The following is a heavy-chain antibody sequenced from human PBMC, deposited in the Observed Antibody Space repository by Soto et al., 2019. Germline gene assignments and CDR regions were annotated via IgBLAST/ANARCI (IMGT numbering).Heavy chain of an antibody. Sequence: PSETLSLTCTVSGGSINSYYWSWIRQPPGKGLEWIGYIYYSGSTNYNPSLKSRATISVDTSKNQFTLKLSSVTAADTAVYYCARRYGVAYDFWGQGTLVTVSS. CDR2: IYYSGST. D-gene: IGHD1-20*01. CDR1: GGSINSYY. V-gene: IGHV4-59*01. CDR3: ARRYGVAYDF. J-gene: IGHJ4*02.